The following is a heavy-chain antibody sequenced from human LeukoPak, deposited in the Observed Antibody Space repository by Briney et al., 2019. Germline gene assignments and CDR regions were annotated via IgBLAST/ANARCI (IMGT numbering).Heavy chain of an antibody. CDR2: ISGSSRYI. D-gene: IGHD4-17*01. CDR1: GFTITDYY. CDR3: ARDRTVTTFDAALD. J-gene: IGHJ4*02. V-gene: IGHV3-11*06. Sequence: GGSLRLSCVVSGFTITDYYMGWIRQAPGKGLQWVSYISGSSRYINYADSVKGRFTISRDNAKNSLYLQMSSLSAEDTAVYYCARDRTVTTFDAALDWGQGTLVTVSS.